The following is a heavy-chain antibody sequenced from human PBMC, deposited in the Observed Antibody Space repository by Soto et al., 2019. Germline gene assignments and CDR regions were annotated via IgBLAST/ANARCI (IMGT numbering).Heavy chain of an antibody. CDR1: GGSFSGYY. Sequence: TSETLSLTCAVYGGSFSGYYCSWIRQPPGKGLEWIGEINHSGSTNYNPSLKSRVTISVDTSKNQFSLKLSSVTAADTAVYYCAKRARLRVKGSAPRGKGTLVPVSS. CDR3: AKRARLRVKGSAP. CDR2: INHSGST. J-gene: IGHJ5*02. V-gene: IGHV4-34*01. D-gene: IGHD5-12*01.